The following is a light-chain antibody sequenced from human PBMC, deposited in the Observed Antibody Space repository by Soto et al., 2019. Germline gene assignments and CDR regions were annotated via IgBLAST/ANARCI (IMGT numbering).Light chain of an antibody. Sequence: QSVLTQPPSVSAAPGQKVTISCSGSSSNIGNNYVSWYQQLPGTAPKLLIYENNKRPSGIPDRFSGSKSGTSATLGITGLQTGDEADYYCGTWDSSLSADWVFGVGTKVTVL. V-gene: IGLV1-51*02. CDR1: SSNIGNNY. CDR3: GTWDSSLSADWV. CDR2: ENN. J-gene: IGLJ3*02.